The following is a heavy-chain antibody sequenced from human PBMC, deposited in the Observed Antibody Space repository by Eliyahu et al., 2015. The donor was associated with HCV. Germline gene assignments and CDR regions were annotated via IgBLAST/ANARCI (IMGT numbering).Heavy chain of an antibody. Sequence: EVQLVESGGGLVQPGGSLRLSCAASGFTVSSNYMSLGPPGPGEGAGGVSVIYSGGSTYYADSVKGRFTISRDNSKNTLYLQMNSLRAEDTAVYYCARGSGVFDYWGQGTLVTVSS. J-gene: IGHJ4*02. CDR1: GFTVSSNY. CDR3: ARGSGVFDY. D-gene: IGHD1-26*01. V-gene: IGHV3-66*02. CDR2: IYSGGST.